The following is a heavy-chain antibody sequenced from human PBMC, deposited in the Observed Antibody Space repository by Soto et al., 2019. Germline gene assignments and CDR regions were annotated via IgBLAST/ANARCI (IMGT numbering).Heavy chain of an antibody. CDR1: GFTFSDYY. V-gene: IGHV3-11*06. CDR3: ARDPQLDYGSGGVSRSRYYYYGMDV. CDR2: ISSSSSYT. J-gene: IGHJ6*02. Sequence: QVQLVESGGGLVKPGGSLRLSCAASGFTFSDYYMSWIRQAPGKGLEWVSYISSSSSYTNYADSVKGRFTISRDNAKNYLFLQMNSLRAEDTAVYYCARDPQLDYGSGGVSRSRYYYYGMDVWGQGTTVTVSS. D-gene: IGHD3-10*01.